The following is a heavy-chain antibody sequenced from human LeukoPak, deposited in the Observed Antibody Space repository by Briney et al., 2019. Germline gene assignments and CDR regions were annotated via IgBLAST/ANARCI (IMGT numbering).Heavy chain of an antibody. V-gene: IGHV3-30*19. CDR1: GFTFSSYG. CDR2: ISYDGSNK. D-gene: IGHD3-22*01. Sequence: GGSLRLSCAASGFTFSSYGMHWVRQAPGKGLEWVAVISYDGSNKYYADSVKGRFTISRDNSKNTLYLQMNSLRAEDTAVYYCARDSGYNAFDIWGLGTMVTVSS. J-gene: IGHJ3*02. CDR3: ARDSGYNAFDI.